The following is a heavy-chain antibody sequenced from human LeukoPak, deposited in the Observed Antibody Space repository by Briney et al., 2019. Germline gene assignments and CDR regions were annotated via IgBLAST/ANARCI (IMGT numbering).Heavy chain of an antibody. D-gene: IGHD4-17*01. V-gene: IGHV4-39*07. CDR3: ARADYGDYVF. J-gene: IGHJ4*02. Sequence: SETLSLTCTVSGGSISSSSYYWGWIRQPPGKGLEWIGSIYYSGSTYYNPSLKSRVTISVDTSKNQFSLKLTSVTAADTAVYYCARADYGDYVFWGQGTLVTVSS. CDR1: GGSISSSSYY. CDR2: IYYSGST.